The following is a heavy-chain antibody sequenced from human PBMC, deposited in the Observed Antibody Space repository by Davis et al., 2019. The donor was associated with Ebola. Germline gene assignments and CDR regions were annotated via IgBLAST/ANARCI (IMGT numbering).Heavy chain of an antibody. CDR1: GFTFSSYW. Sequence: GESLKISCAASGFTFSSYWMSWVRQAPGKGLEWVANIKQDGSEKYYVDSVKGRFTISRDNAKNSLYLQMNSLRAEDTAVYYCARAPDTAMVFDYWGQGTLVTVSS. CDR2: IKQDGSEK. CDR3: ARAPDTAMVFDY. V-gene: IGHV3-7*01. D-gene: IGHD5-18*01. J-gene: IGHJ4*02.